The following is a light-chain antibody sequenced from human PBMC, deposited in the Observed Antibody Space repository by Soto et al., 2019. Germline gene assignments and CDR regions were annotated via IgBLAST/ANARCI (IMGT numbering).Light chain of an antibody. V-gene: IGKV1-39*01. CDR3: QQKDT. Sequence: DIQMTQSPSSLSASVGDRVTITCRASQSISSYLNWYQQKPGKAPKLLIYAASSLQSGVPSGFSGSGSGTDFTLTISSLQPEDFATYYCQQKDTFGPGTKVDIK. CDR1: QSISSY. J-gene: IGKJ3*01. CDR2: AAS.